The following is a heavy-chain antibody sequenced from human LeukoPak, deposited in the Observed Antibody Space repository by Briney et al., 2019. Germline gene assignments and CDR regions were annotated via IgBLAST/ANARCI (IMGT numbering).Heavy chain of an antibody. CDR1: GGSISSGGYY. J-gene: IGHJ4*02. D-gene: IGHD1-26*01. Sequence: SETLSLTCTVSGGSISSGGYYWSWIRQHPGKGLEWIGYIYYSGSTHYNPSLKSRVTISVDTSKTQFSLKLSSVTAADTAVYYCASSYSGSYYWFDYWGQGTLVTVSS. CDR3: ASSYSGSYYWFDY. V-gene: IGHV4-31*03. CDR2: IYYSGST.